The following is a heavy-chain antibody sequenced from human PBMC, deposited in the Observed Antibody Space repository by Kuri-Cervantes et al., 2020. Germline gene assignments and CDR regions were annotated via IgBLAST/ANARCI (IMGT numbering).Heavy chain of an antibody. Sequence: GGSLRLSCAASGFTFSSYWMSWVRQAPGKGLEWVANIKQDGREKCYVDPVKGRFTISRDKANNLLYLQMNSLRVEDTAVYHCARGGHSSSWSPPVDYWVQGTLVTVSS. CDR3: ARGGHSSSWSPPVDY. CDR1: GFTFSSYW. J-gene: IGHJ4*02. V-gene: IGHV3-7*01. D-gene: IGHD6-13*01. CDR2: IKQDGREK.